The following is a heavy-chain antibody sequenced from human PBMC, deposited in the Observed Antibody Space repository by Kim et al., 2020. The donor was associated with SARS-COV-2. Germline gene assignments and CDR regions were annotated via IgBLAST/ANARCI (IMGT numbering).Heavy chain of an antibody. J-gene: IGHJ6*02. D-gene: IGHD2-21*02. CDR1: GYTFTSYG. CDR3: ASSGAGDSYYYGMDV. CDR2: ISAYNGNT. V-gene: IGHV1-18*01. Sequence: ASVKVSCKASGYTFTSYGISWVRQAPGQGLEWMGWISAYNGNTNYAQKLQGRVTMTTDTSTSTAYMELRSLRSDDTAVYYCASSGAGDSYYYGMDVWGQGTTVTVSS.